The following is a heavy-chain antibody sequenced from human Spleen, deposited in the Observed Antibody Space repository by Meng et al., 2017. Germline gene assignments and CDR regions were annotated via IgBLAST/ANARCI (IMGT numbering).Heavy chain of an antibody. Sequence: QRQGAGPGLVKSSGTLSLTCVVSGCSISSIDWWSWVRQPPGKGLEWIGEIYHGGDTNYNPSLKSRVTIAIDRSKNQFSLKLSSVTAADTAVYYCASWIYSCGWQWGQGTLVTVSS. CDR2: IYHGGDT. CDR1: GCSISSIDW. V-gene: IGHV4/OR15-8*02. J-gene: IGHJ4*02. D-gene: IGHD6-19*01. CDR3: ASWIYSCGWQ.